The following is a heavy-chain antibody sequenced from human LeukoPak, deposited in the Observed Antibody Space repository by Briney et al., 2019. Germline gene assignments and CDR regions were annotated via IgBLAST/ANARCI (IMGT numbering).Heavy chain of an antibody. Sequence: GESLKISCKGSGYSFTSYWIGWVRQMPGKGLEWMGIIYPGDSDTRYSPSFQGQVTISADKSISTAYLQWSSLKASDTAMYYCARGAADRYYYNGMDVWGQGTTVTVSS. D-gene: IGHD6-25*01. V-gene: IGHV5-51*01. CDR3: ARGAADRYYYNGMDV. CDR1: GYSFTSYW. CDR2: IYPGDSDT. J-gene: IGHJ6*02.